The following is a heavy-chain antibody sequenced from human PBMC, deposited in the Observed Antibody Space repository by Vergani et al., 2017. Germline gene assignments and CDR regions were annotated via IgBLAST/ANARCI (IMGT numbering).Heavy chain of an antibody. J-gene: IGHJ4*02. CDR3: ARHLTDYGDYFSYFDY. Sequence: QVQLQESGPGLVKPSETLSLTCTVSGGSISSYYWSWIRQPPGKGLEWIGYIYYSGSTNSNPSLKRRVTIAVDTSKNQFSLKLSSVTAADTAVYYCARHLTDYGDYFSYFDYWGQGTLVTVSS. CDR2: IYYSGST. CDR1: GGSISSYY. V-gene: IGHV4-59*08. D-gene: IGHD4-17*01.